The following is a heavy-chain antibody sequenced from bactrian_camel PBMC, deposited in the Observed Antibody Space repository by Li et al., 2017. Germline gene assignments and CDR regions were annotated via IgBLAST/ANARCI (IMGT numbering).Heavy chain of an antibody. CDR1: GDSYMTYC. V-gene: IGHV3S57*01. J-gene: IGHJ4*01. Sequence: HVQLVESGGGSVHAGGSLKLSCSVAGDSYMTYCMGWFRQTPGKEREGVAAIDRNGGTTYADSVKGRFTISRDNAKNTLYLQLNSLKTEDTAMYYCANAFLGDWGQGTQVTVS. D-gene: IGHD1*01. CDR3: ANAFLGD. CDR2: IDRNGGT.